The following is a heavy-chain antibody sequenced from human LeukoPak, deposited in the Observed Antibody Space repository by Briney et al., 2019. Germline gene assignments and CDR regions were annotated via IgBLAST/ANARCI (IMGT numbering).Heavy chain of an antibody. D-gene: IGHD6-6*01. V-gene: IGHV4-39*01. Sequence: SETLSLTCTVSGGSISSSSYYWGWIRQPPGKGLEGIGSIYYSGSTYYNPSLKSRVTIPVDTSKNQFSLKLSSVTAADTAVYYCARRYSSSSVRAFDIWGQGTMVTVSS. CDR3: ARRYSSSSVRAFDI. J-gene: IGHJ3*02. CDR2: IYYSGST. CDR1: GGSISSSSYY.